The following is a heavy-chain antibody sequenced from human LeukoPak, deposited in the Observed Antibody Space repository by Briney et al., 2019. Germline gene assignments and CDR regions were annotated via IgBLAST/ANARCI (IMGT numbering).Heavy chain of an antibody. CDR2: IYSGDST. D-gene: IGHD2-2*01. CDR3: ARDLGVGFCSSTGCNSLNMDV. Sequence: GGSLRLSCAASGLIVSRNYMSWVRQAPGKGLEWVSVIYSGDSTYYADSVKGRFTISRDNSKNTLYLQMNSLRAEDTAVYYCARDLGVGFCSSTGCNSLNMDVWGKGTTVTVSS. V-gene: IGHV3-53*01. J-gene: IGHJ6*03. CDR1: GLIVSRNY.